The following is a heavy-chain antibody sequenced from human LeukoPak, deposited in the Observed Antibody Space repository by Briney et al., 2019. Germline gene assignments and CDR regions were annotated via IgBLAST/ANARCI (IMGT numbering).Heavy chain of an antibody. CDR3: ARVSSGGTKRRGDV. CDR1: GFTFSSYS. D-gene: IGHD1-1*01. V-gene: IGHV3-21*01. CDR2: ISSSGSSI. J-gene: IGHJ6*04. Sequence: GGSLRLSCAASGFTFSSYSMNWVRQAPGKGLEWVSSISSSGSSIYYADSVKGRFTISRDNAKNSLYLQMNSLRAEDTAVYYCARVSSGGTKRRGDVWGKGTTVTVSS.